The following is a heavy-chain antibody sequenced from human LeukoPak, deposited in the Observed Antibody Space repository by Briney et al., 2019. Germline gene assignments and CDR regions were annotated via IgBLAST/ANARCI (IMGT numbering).Heavy chain of an antibody. Sequence: SVKVSCKASGGTFSSYAISWVRQAPGQGLEWMGRIIPILGIANYAQKFQGRVTITADKSTSTAYMELSSLRSEDTAVYYCARAGLVVVAADGAFDIWGQGTMVTVSS. D-gene: IGHD2-15*01. CDR1: GGTFSSYA. CDR2: IIPILGIA. J-gene: IGHJ3*02. V-gene: IGHV1-69*04. CDR3: ARAGLVVVAADGAFDI.